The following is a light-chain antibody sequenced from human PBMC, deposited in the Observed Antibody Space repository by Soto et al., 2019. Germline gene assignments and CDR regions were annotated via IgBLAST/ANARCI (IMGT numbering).Light chain of an antibody. J-gene: IGLJ2*01. V-gene: IGLV2-23*03. CDR1: SSDVGSYNL. Sequence: QSVLTQPASVSGSPGQSITISCTGTSSDVGSYNLVSWYQQSPVKAPKLMIYEGSKRPSGVSDRFSGSTSGNTASLTISGLQAEDEADYYCCSYAGGGTFEFGGGTKVTVL. CDR2: EGS. CDR3: CSYAGGGTFE.